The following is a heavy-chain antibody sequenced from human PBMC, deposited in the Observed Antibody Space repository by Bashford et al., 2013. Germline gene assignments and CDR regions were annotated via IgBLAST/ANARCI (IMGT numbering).Heavy chain of an antibody. J-gene: IGHJ3*01. V-gene: IGHV1-2*02. Sequence: VASVKVSCKASGYTFTAYYMHWVRQAPGQGLEWMGWINPNTGDTKYAQKFQGRVTMTRDTSISTADMELSRLRSDDTAVYYCARSRGYSGYAAFDVWGQGTMVTVSS. CDR3: ARSRGYSGYAAFDV. D-gene: IGHD5-12*01. CDR1: GYTFTAYY. CDR2: INPNTGDT.